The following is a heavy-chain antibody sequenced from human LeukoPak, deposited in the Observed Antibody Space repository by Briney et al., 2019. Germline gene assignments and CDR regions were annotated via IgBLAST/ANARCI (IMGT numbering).Heavy chain of an antibody. J-gene: IGHJ5*02. D-gene: IGHD3-3*01. V-gene: IGHV1-8*03. CDR1: GYTFTSYD. Sequence: ASVKVSCRASGYTFTSYDINWVRQATGQGLEWMGWMNPNSGNTGYAQKFQGRVTITRNTSISTAYMELSSLRSEDTAVYYCARGGGLYDLWSGYHTNNWFDPWGQGTLVTVSS. CDR2: MNPNSGNT. CDR3: ARGGGLYDLWSGYHTNNWFDP.